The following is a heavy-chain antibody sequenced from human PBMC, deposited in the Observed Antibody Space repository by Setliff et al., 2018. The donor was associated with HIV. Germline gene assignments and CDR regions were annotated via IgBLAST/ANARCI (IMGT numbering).Heavy chain of an antibody. V-gene: IGHV4-34*01. D-gene: IGHD5-12*01. Sequence: LSLTCAVYGGSFSDYSWSWIRQPPGKGLEWIGEISYSGGTNYNPSLKSRVTISIDTSKNQFSLRLTSVTAADTAVYYCAKSPGFSGYGGSGWGQGTLVTVSS. CDR2: ISYSGGT. CDR3: AKSPGFSGYGGSG. CDR1: GGSFSDYS. J-gene: IGHJ4*02.